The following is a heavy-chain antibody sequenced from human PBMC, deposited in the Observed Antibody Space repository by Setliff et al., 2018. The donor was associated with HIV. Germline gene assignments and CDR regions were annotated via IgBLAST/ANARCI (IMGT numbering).Heavy chain of an antibody. CDR1: GYSFTRNW. CDR2: IYPGDSYT. J-gene: IGHJ6*03. D-gene: IGHD3-10*01. V-gene: IGHV5-51*01. Sequence: GESLKISCEASGYSFTRNWIGWVRQTPGKGLEWMGIIYPGDSYTNYSPSFQGHVTISADKSISTAYLQWSSLKASDTAMYYCARRFTMDYYYYMDVWGKGTTVTVSS. CDR3: ARRFTMDYYYYMDV.